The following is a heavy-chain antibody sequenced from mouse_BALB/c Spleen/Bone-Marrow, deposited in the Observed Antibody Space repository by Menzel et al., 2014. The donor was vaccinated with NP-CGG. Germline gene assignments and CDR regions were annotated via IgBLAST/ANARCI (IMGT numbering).Heavy chain of an antibody. CDR3: ARVGFSFDY. V-gene: IGHV1-80*01. CDR1: GYAFSTYW. CDR2: IYPGDGDT. Sequence: QVQLQQSGAELVRPGSSVKTSCKASGYAFSTYWMNWVKQRPGQGLEWIGQIYPGDGDTNYNGKFKGKATLTADRSSSTASMQLSSLTSEDSAVYFCARVGFSFDYWGQGTTLTVSS. J-gene: IGHJ2*01. D-gene: IGHD3-1*01.